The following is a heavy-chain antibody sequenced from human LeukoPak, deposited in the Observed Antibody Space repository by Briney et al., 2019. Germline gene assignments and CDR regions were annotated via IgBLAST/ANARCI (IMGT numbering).Heavy chain of an antibody. V-gene: IGHV1-69*04. CDR3: AKTVTPTQYYYYGMDV. J-gene: IGHJ6*02. CDR2: IIPILGIA. Sequence: GASVKVSCKASGGTFSSYAISWVRQAPGQGLEWMGRIIPILGIANYAQKFQGRVTITADKSTSTAYMELSSLRSEDTAVYCCAKTVTPTQYYYYGMDVWGQGTTVTVSS. CDR1: GGTFSSYA. D-gene: IGHD4-17*01.